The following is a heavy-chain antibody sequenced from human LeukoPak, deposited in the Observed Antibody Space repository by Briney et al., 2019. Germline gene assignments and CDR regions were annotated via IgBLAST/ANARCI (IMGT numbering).Heavy chain of an antibody. V-gene: IGHV3-48*01. CDR3: ARRTPGYYNMDV. Sequence: GGTLRLSCAASGFTFSSYSMNWVRQAPGKGLEWVSYISSSSSTIYYADSVKGRFTISRDNAKNSLYLQMNSLRAEDTAVYYCARRTPGYYNMDVWGKGTTVTVSS. J-gene: IGHJ6*03. D-gene: IGHD1-14*01. CDR1: GFTFSSYS. CDR2: ISSSSSTI.